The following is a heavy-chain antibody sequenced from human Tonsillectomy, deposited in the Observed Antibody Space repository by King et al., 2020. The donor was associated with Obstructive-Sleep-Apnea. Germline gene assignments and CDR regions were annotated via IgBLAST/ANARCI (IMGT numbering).Heavy chain of an antibody. CDR1: GHNFANYW. Sequence: QLVQSGAEVKKPGESLKISCKRSGHNFANYWIGWVRQMPGKGLEWMGIIYPGDSDTRYSPSFQGQVTMSVDKSVTTAYLQWSSLKASDTAMYYCARHLTYGLGTFDMWGQGTMVTVSS. V-gene: IGHV5-51*01. CDR3: ARHLTYGLGTFDM. J-gene: IGHJ3*02. CDR2: IYPGDSDT. D-gene: IGHD7-27*01.